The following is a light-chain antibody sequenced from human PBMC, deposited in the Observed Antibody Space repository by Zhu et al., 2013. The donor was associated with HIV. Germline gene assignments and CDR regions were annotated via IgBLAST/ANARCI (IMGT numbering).Light chain of an antibody. CDR3: QSYDSSLSVYV. Sequence: QSVLTQPPSVSGAPGQRVTISCTGSSSNIGAGYDVHWYQQLPGTAPKLLMYGNSYRPSGVPDRFSGSKSGTSASLAITGLQAEDEADYYCQSYDSSLSVYVFGTGTKVTVL. CDR1: SSNIGAGYD. J-gene: IGLJ1*01. CDR2: GNS. V-gene: IGLV1-40*01.